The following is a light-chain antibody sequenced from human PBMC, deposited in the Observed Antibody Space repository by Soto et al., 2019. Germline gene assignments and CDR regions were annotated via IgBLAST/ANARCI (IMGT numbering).Light chain of an antibody. J-gene: IGKJ1*01. Sequence: DIQMTQSPSTLSASVGDRVTITCRASQSISSWLAWYQQKPGKAPKLLIYKASSLESGVPSRFSGSGSGTAFTLNISSLQPDDFATYYCQQYNSYSPRWTFGQGTKVEIK. CDR2: KAS. CDR3: QQYNSYSPRWT. CDR1: QSISSW. V-gene: IGKV1-5*03.